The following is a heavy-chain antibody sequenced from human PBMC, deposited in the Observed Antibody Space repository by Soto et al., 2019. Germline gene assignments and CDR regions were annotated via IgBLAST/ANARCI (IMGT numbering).Heavy chain of an antibody. D-gene: IGHD1-1*01. CDR1: GFICIRYD. CDR2: ILVGGST. CDR3: AKATATSGGAFDI. J-gene: IGHJ3*02. Sequence: GGSLRLSCGASGFICIRYDMSWVRQAPGKGLEWVSTILVGGSTHYEDSVKGRFTISRDESRNTVYLQMHSLTAGDTAVYYCAKATATSGGAFDICGQGTMVTVSS. V-gene: IGHV3-23*01.